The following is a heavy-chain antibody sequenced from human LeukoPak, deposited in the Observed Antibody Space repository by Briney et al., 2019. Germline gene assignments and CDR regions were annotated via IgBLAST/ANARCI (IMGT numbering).Heavy chain of an antibody. J-gene: IGHJ4*02. CDR2: IWYDGSNK. D-gene: IGHD6-13*01. V-gene: IGHV3-33*01. CDR3: ARGKYSSSWYYFDY. Sequence: PGGSLRLSCAASGFTFSSYGMHWVRQAPGKGLEWVAVIWYDGSNKYYADSVKGRFTISRDNSKNTLYLQMNSLRAEDTAVYYCARGKYSSSWYYFDYWGQGTLVTVSS. CDR1: GFTFSSYG.